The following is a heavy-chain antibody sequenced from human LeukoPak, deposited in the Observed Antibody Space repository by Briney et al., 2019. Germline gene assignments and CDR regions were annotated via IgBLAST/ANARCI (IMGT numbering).Heavy chain of an antibody. CDR1: GGSFSGYY. D-gene: IGHD4-17*01. CDR2: INHSGST. Sequence: SETLSLTCAVYGGSFSGYYWSWIRHPPGKGLEWIGEINHSGSTNYNPSLKSRVTISVDTSKNQFSLKLSSVTAADTAVYYCASPYGDYNGAFDIWGQGTMVTVSS. J-gene: IGHJ3*02. CDR3: ASPYGDYNGAFDI. V-gene: IGHV4-34*01.